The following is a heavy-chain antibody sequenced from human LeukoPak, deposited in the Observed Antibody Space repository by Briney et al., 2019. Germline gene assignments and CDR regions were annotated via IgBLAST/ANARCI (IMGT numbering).Heavy chain of an antibody. CDR2: IYSGGSP. D-gene: IGHD4-11*01. J-gene: IGHJ4*02. CDR1: GFTVSSND. CDR3: ARVVDHDYSDYYLDY. Sequence: GGSLRLSCAASGFTVSSNDMSWVRQAPGKGLEWVSVIYSGGSPYYADSVKGRFTISRDNSKNTLYLQMNSLRAEDTAVYYCARVVDHDYSDYYLDYWGQGTLVTVSS. V-gene: IGHV3-53*01.